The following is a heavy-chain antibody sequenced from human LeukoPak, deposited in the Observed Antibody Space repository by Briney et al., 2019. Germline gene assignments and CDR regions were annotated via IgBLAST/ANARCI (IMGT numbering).Heavy chain of an antibody. CDR1: GFTFSSFG. CDR2: ISYDGSNQ. V-gene: IGHV3-30*18. J-gene: IGHJ4*02. D-gene: IGHD6-13*01. Sequence: GRSLRVSCAASGFTFSSFGMHWVRQAPGKGLEWVAVISYDGSNQYYADSVKGRFTISRDNSKNTLYLQMNSLRAEDTAVYYCVKDKYSRSWYPFDYWGQGTLVTVSS. CDR3: VKDKYSRSWYPFDY.